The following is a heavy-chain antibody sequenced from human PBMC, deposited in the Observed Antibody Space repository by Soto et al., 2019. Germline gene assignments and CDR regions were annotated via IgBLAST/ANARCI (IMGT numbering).Heavy chain of an antibody. D-gene: IGHD6-6*01. CDR3: ARSIAARRTVDY. J-gene: IGHJ4*01. CDR2: VNPNSGGT. CDR1: GYTFTAYY. V-gene: IGHV1-2*02. Sequence: ASVKVSCKASGYTFTAYYMHWVRQAPGQGLEWMGWVNPNSGGTNYAQKFQGRVTMTRDTSISTAYMELTRLRSDDRAVYYCARSIAARRTVDYWGQGTLVTVSS.